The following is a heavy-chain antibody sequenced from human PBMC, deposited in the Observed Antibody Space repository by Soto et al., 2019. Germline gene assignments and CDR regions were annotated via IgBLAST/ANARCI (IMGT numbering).Heavy chain of an antibody. CDR2: ISGRNTI. J-gene: IGHJ4*02. CDR3: ARDSDYAFDY. Sequence: GGSLILSCAASGFTFSDYSMNWVRQAPGKGLEWVSYISGRNTIYYADSVRGRFTISRDNAKNSLFLQMNSLTDEDTAVYYCARDSDYAFDYWGQGTLVTVSS. V-gene: IGHV3-48*02. D-gene: IGHD4-17*01. CDR1: GFTFSDYS.